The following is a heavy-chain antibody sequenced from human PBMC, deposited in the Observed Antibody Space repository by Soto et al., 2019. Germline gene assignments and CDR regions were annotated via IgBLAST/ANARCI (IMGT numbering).Heavy chain of an antibody. J-gene: IGHJ6*02. Sequence: GESLKISCVGSGFTFSTYSINWVRQAPGKGLEWVSSISSRSDIYYADSVKGRFTISRDNAKNSVSLQMNSLRAEDTAVYYCARVKAKIAAAGPYYYYGMDVWGQGTTVTVSS. V-gene: IGHV3-21*04. CDR1: GFTFSTYS. CDR2: ISSRSDI. CDR3: ARVKAKIAAAGPYYYYGMDV. D-gene: IGHD6-13*01.